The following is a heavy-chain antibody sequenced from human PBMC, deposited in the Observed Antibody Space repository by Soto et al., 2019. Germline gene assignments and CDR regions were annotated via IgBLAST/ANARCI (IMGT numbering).Heavy chain of an antibody. V-gene: IGHV1-46*01. CDR1: GYTGTTFF. CDR2: INPGYPAGRST. J-gene: IGHJ6*02. CDR3: AREAIVAGATTGMDV. D-gene: IGHD1-26*01. Sequence: SVKVSCKASGYTGTTFFMHWVPQPPGQVLQWMGVINPGYPAGRSTTYAQKFQGRVTMTTDTSTSTVYMELSRLSSDDTAVYYCAREAIVAGATTGMDVWGQGTTVTVSS.